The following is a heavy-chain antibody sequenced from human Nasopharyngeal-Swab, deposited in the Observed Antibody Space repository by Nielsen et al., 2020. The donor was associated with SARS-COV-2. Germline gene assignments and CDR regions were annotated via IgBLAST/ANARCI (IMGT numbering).Heavy chain of an antibody. Sequence: SEPLSLTCTVSGCSISSGSYYWTWIRQPAGKGLAWIGRIYTSGGTTYNPPLKIRVTISLDTSKTQFSLKLSSVTAADTAVYYCARGIRGVTTYYYYYYMDVWGKGTTVTVSS. CDR2: IYTSGGT. CDR3: ARGIRGVTTYYYYYYMDV. D-gene: IGHD4-17*01. V-gene: IGHV4-61*02. CDR1: GCSISSGSYY. J-gene: IGHJ6*03.